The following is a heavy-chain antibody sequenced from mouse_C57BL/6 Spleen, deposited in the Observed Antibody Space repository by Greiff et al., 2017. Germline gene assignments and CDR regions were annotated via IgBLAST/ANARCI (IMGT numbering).Heavy chain of an antibody. CDR3: DRWERGREYFDY. CDR2: IDPSDGYT. D-gene: IGHD4-1*01. J-gene: IGHJ2*01. CDR1: GYTFTSYW. Sequence: QVQLQQPGAELVKPGASVKLSCKASGYTFTSYWMHWVKQRPGQGLEWIGGIDPSDGYTNYNEKFKGKATLTADTSSSTAYMHHSSLTSEDSAVYSCDRWERGREYFDYWGKGTTLTVAS. V-gene: IGHV1-69*02.